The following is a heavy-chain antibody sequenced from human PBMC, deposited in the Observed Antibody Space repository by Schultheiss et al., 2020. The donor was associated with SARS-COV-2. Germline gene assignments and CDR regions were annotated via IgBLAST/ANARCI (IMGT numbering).Heavy chain of an antibody. Sequence: SETLSLTCTVSGDSISSTTFYWGWIRQPPGKGLEWIGSIYFSGSTSYNPSLQSRVTISVDTSKNQFSLRLDSVTAADTAVYYCARWALGLRVDWYFDLWGRGTLVTVSS. CDR3: ARWALGLRVDWYFDL. J-gene: IGHJ2*01. CDR1: GDSISSTTFY. V-gene: IGHV4-39*01. CDR2: IYFSGST. D-gene: IGHD3-16*01.